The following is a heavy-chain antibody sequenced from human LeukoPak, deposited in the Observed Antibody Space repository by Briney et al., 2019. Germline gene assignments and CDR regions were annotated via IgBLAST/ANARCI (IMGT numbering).Heavy chain of an antibody. V-gene: IGHV4-61*02. J-gene: IGHJ4*02. D-gene: IGHD1-26*01. CDR2: IYTSGST. CDR1: GGSISRGSYY. Sequence: PSQTLSLTCTVSGGSISRGSYYWSWIRQPAGKGLEWIGRIYTSGSTNYNPSLKSRVTISVDTSKNQFSLKLSSVTAADTAVYYCARERGSYPWYFDYWGQGTLVTVSS. CDR3: ARERGSYPWYFDY.